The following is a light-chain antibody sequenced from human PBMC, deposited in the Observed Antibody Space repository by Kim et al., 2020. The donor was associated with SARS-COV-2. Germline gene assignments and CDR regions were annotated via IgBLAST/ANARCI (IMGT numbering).Light chain of an antibody. V-gene: IGLV3-1*01. CDR2: QDS. Sequence: SYELTQPPSVSVSPGQTASITCSGDKLGDKYACWYQQKPGQSPMLVIYQDSKRPSGIPERFSGSNSGNTATLTISGTQAMDEADYYCQAWDNSLWVFGGGTQLTVL. CDR3: QAWDNSLWV. J-gene: IGLJ3*02. CDR1: KLGDKY.